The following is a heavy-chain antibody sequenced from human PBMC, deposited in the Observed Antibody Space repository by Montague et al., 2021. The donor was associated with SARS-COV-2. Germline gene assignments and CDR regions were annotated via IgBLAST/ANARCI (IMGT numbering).Heavy chain of an antibody. J-gene: IGHJ6*02. V-gene: IGHV4-61*02. D-gene: IGHD3-22*01. Sequence: TLSLTCTVSGGSISSGKYYWSWIRQPAGKGLEWIGRMYTSGSTNYNPSLKSRVTISVGTSKNQFSLKLRSVTAADTAVYYCARDSPVVITSSSCNYYGMDVWGQGTTVTVSS. CDR1: GGSISSGKYY. CDR2: MYTSGST. CDR3: ARDSPVVITSSSCNYYGMDV.